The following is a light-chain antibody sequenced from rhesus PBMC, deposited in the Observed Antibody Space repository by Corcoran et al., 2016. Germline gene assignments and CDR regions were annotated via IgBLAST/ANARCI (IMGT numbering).Light chain of an antibody. V-gene: IGKV3-10*01. J-gene: IGKJ3*01. CDR1: QSVSNY. Sequence: QVILTQSPATLSVSPGERVTLSCRASQSVSNYLAWYQQKPGQAPRLLIDGASSRATGIPDRFSSSGSGTDFTLTLISLEPGDIGIYPYSQHSSGYTFGPGTKLHI. CDR2: GAS. CDR3: SQHSSGYT.